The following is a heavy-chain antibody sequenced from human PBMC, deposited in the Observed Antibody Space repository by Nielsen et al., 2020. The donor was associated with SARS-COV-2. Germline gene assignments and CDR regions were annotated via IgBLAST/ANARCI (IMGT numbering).Heavy chain of an antibody. CDR3: TRGPRRVVGATIDY. Sequence: GGSLRLSRTASGFTFGDYAMSWFRQAPGKGLEWVGFIRSRRYGGTTEYAASVKGRFTISRDDSKSIAYLQMNSLKTEDTAVYYCTRGPRRVVGATIDYWGQGTLVTVSS. CDR2: IRSRRYGGTT. CDR1: GFTFGDYA. V-gene: IGHV3-49*03. J-gene: IGHJ4*02. D-gene: IGHD1-26*01.